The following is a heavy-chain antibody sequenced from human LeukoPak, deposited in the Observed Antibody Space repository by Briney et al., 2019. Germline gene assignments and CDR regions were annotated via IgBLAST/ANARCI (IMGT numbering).Heavy chain of an antibody. J-gene: IGHJ4*02. D-gene: IGHD2-2*01. CDR1: GFTFSIYE. CDR2: ISSSGSTI. V-gene: IGHV3-48*03. Sequence: GGSLRLSCAASGFTFSIYEMNWVRQAPGKGLEWVSYISSSGSTIYYADSVKGRFTISRDNAKNSLSLQMNSLRAEDTAVYYCARETDSTLFDYWGQGTLVTVSS. CDR3: ARETDSTLFDY.